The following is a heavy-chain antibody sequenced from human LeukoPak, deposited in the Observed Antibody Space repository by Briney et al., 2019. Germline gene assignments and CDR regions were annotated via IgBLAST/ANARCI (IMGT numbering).Heavy chain of an antibody. CDR1: GFTFSSYW. CDR2: IKQDGSEK. CDR3: ARRVLLERRTGTQFDP. D-gene: IGHD1-1*01. Sequence: GGSLRLSCAASGFTFSSYWMSWVRQAPGKGLEWVANIKQDGSEKYYVDSVKGRFTISRDNAKNSLYLQMNSLRAEDTAVYYCARRVLLERRTGTQFDPWGQGTLVTVSS. V-gene: IGHV3-7*01. J-gene: IGHJ5*02.